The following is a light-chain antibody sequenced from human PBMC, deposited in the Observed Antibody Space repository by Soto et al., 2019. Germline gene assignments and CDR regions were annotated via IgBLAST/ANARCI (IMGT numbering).Light chain of an antibody. J-gene: IGKJ1*01. CDR1: QTVSSN. V-gene: IGKV3-15*01. CDR2: SAS. Sequence: DIVMTQSPATLSVSPGERVTLSCRGSQTVSSNLAWYQQKPGQAPRLLISSASTRATGVPGRFSGSRSGTDFTLTISSMQSEYFAVYYCQHYYQWPPTFGQGTKVEI. CDR3: QHYYQWPPT.